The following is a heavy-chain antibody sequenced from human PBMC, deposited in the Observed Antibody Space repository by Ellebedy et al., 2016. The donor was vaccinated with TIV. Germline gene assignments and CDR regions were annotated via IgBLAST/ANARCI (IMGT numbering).Heavy chain of an antibody. CDR1: GFTFSNYW. CDR3: ARDWRAVVPGDV. D-gene: IGHD2-8*01. CDR2: IKQDGSEK. J-gene: IGHJ6*02. V-gene: IGHV3-7*04. Sequence: GGSLRLSXAASGFTFSNYWMNWVRQAPGKGLEWVANIKQDGSEKYYVDSVKGRFTISRDNAKNSLYLQIDSLRAEDTAVYYCARDWRAVVPGDVWGQGTTVTVSS.